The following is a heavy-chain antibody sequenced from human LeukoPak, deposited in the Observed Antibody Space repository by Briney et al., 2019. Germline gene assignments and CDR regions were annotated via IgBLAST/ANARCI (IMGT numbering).Heavy chain of an antibody. J-gene: IGHJ4*02. V-gene: IGHV4-39*01. CDR1: GGSISTSSYY. CDR2: IYFSGST. Sequence: SETLSLTCTVSGGSISTSSYYWGWIRQPPGKGLEWIGSIYFSGSTYYNPSLKSRVTISVDTSKNQFSLKLSSVTAADTSVYPCARLPYDILTGYYTYYFDYWGQGTLVTVSS. CDR3: ARLPYDILTGYYTYYFDY. D-gene: IGHD3-9*01.